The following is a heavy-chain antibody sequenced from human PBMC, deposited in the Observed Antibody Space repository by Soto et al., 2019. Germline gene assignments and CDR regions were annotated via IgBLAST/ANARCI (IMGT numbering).Heavy chain of an antibody. J-gene: IGHJ4*02. Sequence: QVQLQQWGAGLLKPSETLSLTCAVYGGSFSGYYWSWIRQPPGKGLEWIGEINHSGSTNYNPSLKSRVTISVDTSKTQFSLKLSSVTAADTAVYYCARVRPLYYYDSSGYLSYHFDYWGQGTLVTVSS. CDR2: INHSGST. CDR1: GGSFSGYY. D-gene: IGHD3-22*01. V-gene: IGHV4-34*01. CDR3: ARVRPLYYYDSSGYLSYHFDY.